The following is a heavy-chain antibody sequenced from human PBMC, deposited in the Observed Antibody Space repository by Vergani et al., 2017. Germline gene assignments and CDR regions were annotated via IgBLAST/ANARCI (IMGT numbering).Heavy chain of an antibody. J-gene: IGHJ6*02. V-gene: IGHV1-69*01. D-gene: IGHD3-3*01. Sequence: QVQLVQSGAEVKKPGSSVKVSCKASGGTFSSYAISWVRQAPGQGLEWMGGIIPIFGTANYAQKFQGGVTITADESTSTAYMELSSLRSEDTAVYYCAKSLRVTSFGVAKSYYYYYGMDVWGQGTTVTVSS. CDR1: GGTFSSYA. CDR3: AKSLRVTSFGVAKSYYYYYGMDV. CDR2: IIPIFGTA.